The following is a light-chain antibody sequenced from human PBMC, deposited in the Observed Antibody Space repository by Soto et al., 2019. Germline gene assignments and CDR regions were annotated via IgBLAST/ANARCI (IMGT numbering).Light chain of an antibody. CDR1: QDISNY. V-gene: IGKV1-33*01. CDR2: DAS. J-gene: IGKJ5*01. Sequence: DIQMTQSQSSLSASEGDRVSITCQASQDISNYLNWYQQKLGKAPKLLIYDASNLETGVPSRFSGSGSGTDFTFTISSLQPEDIATYYCQQYIHLITFGQGTRLEI. CDR3: QQYIHLIT.